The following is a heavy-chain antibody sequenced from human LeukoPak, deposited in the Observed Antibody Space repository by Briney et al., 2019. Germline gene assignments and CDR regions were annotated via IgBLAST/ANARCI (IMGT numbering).Heavy chain of an antibody. CDR3: TAEQNY. V-gene: IGHV3-49*04. CDR2: IRANKYSGTT. J-gene: IGHJ4*02. Sequence: GGSLRLSCTGSGFNFGFDAYSVSWVRQAPGKGLEWVGFIRANKYSGTTEYAASVKGRFAISRDDSKSIAYLQLNSLKTEDTAMYYCTAEQNYWGQGTLVAVSS. CDR1: GFNFGFDAYS.